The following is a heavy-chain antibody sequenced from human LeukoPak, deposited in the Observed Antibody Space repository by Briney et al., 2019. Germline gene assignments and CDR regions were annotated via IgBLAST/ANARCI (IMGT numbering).Heavy chain of an antibody. Sequence: PGGSLRLSCAASGFTFSSYEMNWVRQAPGKGLEWVSYISSSGSTIYYADSVKGRFTISRDNAKNSLYLQMNSLRAEDTAVYYCARGMRGYCSGGSCFQHHYWGQGTLVTVSS. J-gene: IGHJ4*02. V-gene: IGHV3-48*03. CDR3: ARGMRGYCSGGSCFQHHY. D-gene: IGHD2-15*01. CDR1: GFTFSSYE. CDR2: ISSSGSTI.